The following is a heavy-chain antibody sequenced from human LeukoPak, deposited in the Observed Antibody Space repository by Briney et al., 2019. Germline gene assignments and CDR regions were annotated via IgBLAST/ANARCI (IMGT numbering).Heavy chain of an antibody. V-gene: IGHV1-2*02. CDR3: AREGRGIYYDSSGYYPFDY. J-gene: IGHJ4*02. CDR2: INPNSGGT. CDR1: GYTFTGYY. D-gene: IGHD3-22*01. Sequence: ASVKVSCKASGYTFTGYYMHWVRQAPGQGLEWMGWINPNSGGTNYAQKFQDRVTMTRDTSISTAYMELSRLRSDDTAVYYCAREGRGIYYDSSGYYPFDYWGQGTLVTVSS.